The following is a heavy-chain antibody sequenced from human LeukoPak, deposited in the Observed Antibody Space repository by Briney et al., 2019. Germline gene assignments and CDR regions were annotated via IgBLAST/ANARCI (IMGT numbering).Heavy chain of an antibody. CDR3: ARGLMMAVAGRGEFHY. CDR2: IYYSGST. J-gene: IGHJ4*02. CDR1: GGSISSYY. Sequence: SETLSLTCIVSGGSISSYYWSWIRQPPGKGLEWIGYIYYSGSTNYNPFLKSRVTISVDTSKNQFSLKLSSVTAADTAVYYCARGLMMAVAGRGEFHYWGQGTLVTVSS. D-gene: IGHD6-13*01. V-gene: IGHV4-59*01.